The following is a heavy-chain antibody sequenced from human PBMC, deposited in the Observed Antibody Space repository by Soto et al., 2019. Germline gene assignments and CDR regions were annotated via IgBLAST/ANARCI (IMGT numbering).Heavy chain of an antibody. Sequence: EVQLVESGGGLVKPGGSLRLSCATSGFTFNSYTMNWVRQAPGKGLEWVASISSASSSIDFADSVKGRFTISRDNVNNSVFLQMNSLRAEDTGISYCARYDAFKAFDLWGQGTMVTVSS. J-gene: IGHJ3*01. CDR3: ARYDAFKAFDL. D-gene: IGHD1-1*01. CDR1: GFTFNSYT. V-gene: IGHV3-21*01. CDR2: ISSASSSI.